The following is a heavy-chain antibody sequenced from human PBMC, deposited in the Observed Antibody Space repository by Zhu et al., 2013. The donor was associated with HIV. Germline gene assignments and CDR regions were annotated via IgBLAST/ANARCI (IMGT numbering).Heavy chain of an antibody. J-gene: IGHJ5*02. Sequence: QVQLVQSGAEVKKPGASVRVSCKASGYTFTDYYMHWVRQAPGQGLEWMGWINPNSGGTNYAQKFQGRVTMTRDTSITTVYMDLRSLRSDDTAIYYCARDRGMVRGVIADWFDPGAREPWSPSPQ. D-gene: IGHD3-10*01. V-gene: IGHV1-2*02. CDR2: INPNSGGT. CDR3: ARDRGMVRGVIADWFDP. CDR1: GYTFTDYY.